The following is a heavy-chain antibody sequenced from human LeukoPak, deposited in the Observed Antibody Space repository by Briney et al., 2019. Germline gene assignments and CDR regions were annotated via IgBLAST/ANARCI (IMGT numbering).Heavy chain of an antibody. Sequence: GGSLRLSCATSGFTFSSSEMNWVRQAPGKGLEWVSKISSSGTSINYAESVKGRFTISRDNAKNSLHLQLSSLRAEDTAIYYCARAVAGRGGYFSYYYLDVWGKGTTVTVSS. CDR3: ARAVAGRGGYFSYYYLDV. CDR2: ISSSGTSI. V-gene: IGHV3-48*03. CDR1: GFTFSSSE. J-gene: IGHJ6*03. D-gene: IGHD6-19*01.